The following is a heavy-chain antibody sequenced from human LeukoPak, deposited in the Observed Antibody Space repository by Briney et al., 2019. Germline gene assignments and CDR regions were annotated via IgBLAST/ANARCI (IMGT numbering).Heavy chain of an antibody. CDR3: ARHKSGYDFHWLDP. Sequence: SETLSLTCTVSGGSISSSSYYWGWIRQPPGKGLEWIGSIYYSGSTYYNPSLKSRVTISVDTSKNQFSLKLSSVTAADTAVYYCARHKSGYDFHWLDPWGQGTLVTVSS. V-gene: IGHV4-39*01. CDR1: GGSISSSSYY. D-gene: IGHD5-12*01. J-gene: IGHJ5*02. CDR2: IYYSGST.